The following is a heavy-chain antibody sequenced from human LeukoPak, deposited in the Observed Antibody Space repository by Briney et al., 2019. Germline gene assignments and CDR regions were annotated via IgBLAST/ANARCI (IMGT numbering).Heavy chain of an antibody. CDR3: ARDQKRPHYYYGMDV. J-gene: IGHJ6*02. V-gene: IGHV3-11*04. CDR2: ISSSGSTI. Sequence: GGSLRLSCTASGITVSNNYMNWVRQAPGKGLEWVSYISSSGSTIYYADSVKGRFTISRDNAKNSLYLQMNSLRAEDTAVYYCARDQKRPHYYYGMDVWGQGTTVTVSS. CDR1: GITVSNNY. D-gene: IGHD6-6*01.